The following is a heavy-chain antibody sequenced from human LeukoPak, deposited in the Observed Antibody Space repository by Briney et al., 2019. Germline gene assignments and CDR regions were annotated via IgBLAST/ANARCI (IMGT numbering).Heavy chain of an antibody. CDR1: GYTFTSHC. J-gene: IGHJ4*02. Sequence: ASVKVSCKASGYTFTSHCFHWVRQAPGQGLEWMGIIDPSGGSTNYAQKFQGRVAMTRDTSTSTVYMDLSSLRSEDTAVYYCTSWAGEVKNGLWSGPFDYWGQGALVTVSS. CDR3: TSWAGEVKNGLWSGPFDY. V-gene: IGHV1-46*01. D-gene: IGHD3-3*01. CDR2: IDPSGGST.